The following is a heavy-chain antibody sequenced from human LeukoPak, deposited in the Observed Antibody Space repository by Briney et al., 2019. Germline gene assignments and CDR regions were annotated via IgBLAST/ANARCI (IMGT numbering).Heavy chain of an antibody. D-gene: IGHD3-9*01. CDR3: ARTYYDILTGYYGDYFDY. CDR2: ISSSSSYI. CDR1: GFTFSSYS. Sequence: GGSLRLSCAASGFTFSSYSMNWVRQAPGKGLEWVSSISSSSSYIYYADSVKGRFTISRDNAKNSLYLQMNSLRAEDTAVYYCARTYYDILTGYYGDYFDYWGQGTLVTVSS. J-gene: IGHJ4*02. V-gene: IGHV3-21*01.